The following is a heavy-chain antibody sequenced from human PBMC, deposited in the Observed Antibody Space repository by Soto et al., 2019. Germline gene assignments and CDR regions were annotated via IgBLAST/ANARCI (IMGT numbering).Heavy chain of an antibody. J-gene: IGHJ6*02. V-gene: IGHV4-31*03. Sequence: SETLSLTCTVSGGSISSGGYYWSWIRQHPGKGLEWIGYIYYSGSTYYNPSLKSRVTISVDTSKNQFSLKLSSVTAADTAVYYCARELYYYGSSSSYYYGMDGSGQGTTVTVSS. CDR2: IYYSGST. D-gene: IGHD3-10*01. CDR1: GGSISSGGYY. CDR3: ARELYYYGSSSSYYYGMDG.